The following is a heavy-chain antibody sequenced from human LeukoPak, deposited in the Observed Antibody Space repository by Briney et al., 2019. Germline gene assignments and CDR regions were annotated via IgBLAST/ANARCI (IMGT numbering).Heavy chain of an antibody. Sequence: GGSLRLSCAASGFTFSTYTMNWVRQAPGKGLEWVSSISSSGTYIYFADSVKGRFTISRDNAKNSLYLQMSSLRAEDTAVYYCARGALYCSSTSCYPDCWGQGTLVTVSS. CDR3: ARGALYCSSTSCYPDC. CDR2: ISSSGTYI. D-gene: IGHD2-2*01. CDR1: GFTFSTYT. J-gene: IGHJ4*02. V-gene: IGHV3-21*01.